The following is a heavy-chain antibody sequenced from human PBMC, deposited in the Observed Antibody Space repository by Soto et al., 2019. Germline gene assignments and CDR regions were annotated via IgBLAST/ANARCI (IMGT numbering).Heavy chain of an antibody. CDR3: AKDGTTGGIHYYGMDV. D-gene: IGHD2-15*01. Sequence: EVQLLESGGGLVQPGGSLRLSCEVSGFTFSSYGMNWVRQAPDKGLEWVSTIGRGGDIYYADSVKGRFTISRDISKNTLFLQMYSLRAEDTALYFCAKDGTTGGIHYYGMDVWGQGTTVTVSS. V-gene: IGHV3-23*01. J-gene: IGHJ6*02. CDR2: IGRGGDI. CDR1: GFTFSSYG.